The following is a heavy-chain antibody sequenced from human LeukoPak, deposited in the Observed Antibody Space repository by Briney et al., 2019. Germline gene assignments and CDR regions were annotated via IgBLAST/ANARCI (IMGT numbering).Heavy chain of an antibody. D-gene: IGHD3-10*01. CDR3: AKLTGKSSPLDY. CDR2: ISGTGGST. Sequence: GGSLRLSCAASGFAFSSYAMSWVRQAPGKGLEWVPGISGTGGSTYYADSVKGRFTISRDNSKNTLYLQMNSLRAEDTAVYYCAKLTGKSSPLDYWGQGTLVTVSS. J-gene: IGHJ4*02. V-gene: IGHV3-23*01. CDR1: GFAFSSYA.